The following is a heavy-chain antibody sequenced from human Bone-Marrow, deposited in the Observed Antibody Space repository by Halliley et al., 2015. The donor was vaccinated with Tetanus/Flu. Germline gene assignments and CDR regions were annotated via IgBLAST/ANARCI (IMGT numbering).Heavy chain of an antibody. CDR2: ITVYDNTM. Sequence: SLRLSCAASGFTFNGFGMHWIRQAPGRGLEWISYITVYDNTMYYADSVKGRFTISRDNSKNSLYLQMNSLRAEDTALYYCATLARDSSGFYYEYFDYWGQGTLVTVSS. V-gene: IGHV3-11*04. CDR1: GFTFNGFG. CDR3: ATLARDSSGFYYEYFDY. J-gene: IGHJ4*02. D-gene: IGHD3-22*01.